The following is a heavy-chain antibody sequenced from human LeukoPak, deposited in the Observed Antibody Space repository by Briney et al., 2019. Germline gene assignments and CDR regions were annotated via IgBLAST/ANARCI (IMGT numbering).Heavy chain of an antibody. J-gene: IGHJ6*02. CDR3: ARDHRYGMDV. CDR1: GDSVSSNSAA. V-gene: IGHV6-1*01. Sequence: SQTLSLTCAISGDSVSSNSAAWNWIRQSPSRGLEWLGRTYYRSKWYHDYAGSVKSRIIVNPDTSKNHFSLQLNSVTPEDTAVYYCARDHRYGMDVWGQGTTVTVPS. CDR2: TYYRSKWYH.